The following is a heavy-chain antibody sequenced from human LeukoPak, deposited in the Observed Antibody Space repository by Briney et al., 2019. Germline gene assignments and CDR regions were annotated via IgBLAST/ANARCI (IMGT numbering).Heavy chain of an antibody. Sequence: SETLSLTCTVSGGSISSSGYYWGWIRQPPGKGLEWIGIIYYSGTTYYNPSLKSRVTISIDTSKNQFSLKLSSVTAADTAVYFCARNFPGVGCSGGSCYDYWGQGTLVTVS. V-gene: IGHV4-39*07. J-gene: IGHJ4*02. CDR1: GGSISSSGYY. CDR2: IYYSGTT. D-gene: IGHD2-15*01. CDR3: ARNFPGVGCSGGSCYDY.